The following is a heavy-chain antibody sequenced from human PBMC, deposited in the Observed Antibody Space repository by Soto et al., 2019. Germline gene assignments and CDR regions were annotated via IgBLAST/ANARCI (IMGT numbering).Heavy chain of an antibody. CDR1: GGSISSSSYY. V-gene: IGHV4-39*01. CDR2: IYYSGST. CDR3: ARRKVPAAIDY. J-gene: IGHJ4*02. D-gene: IGHD2-2*01. Sequence: SETLSLTCTVSGGSISSSSYYWGWIRQPPGKGLEWIGSIYYSGSTYYNPSLKSRVTISVDTSKNQFSLKRSSVTAADTAVYYCARRKVPAAIDYWGQGTLVTVSS.